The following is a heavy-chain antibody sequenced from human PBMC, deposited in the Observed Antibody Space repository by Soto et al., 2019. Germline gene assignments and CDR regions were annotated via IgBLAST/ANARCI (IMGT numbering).Heavy chain of an antibody. CDR2: INPDSGGT. D-gene: IGHD6-13*01. CDR3: ARGQYSSSWHSTYYFDY. Sequence: ASVKVSCKASGYTFTGYYIHWVRQAPGQGLEWMGWINPDSGGTNYAQKFQGRVTMTRDTSISTAYMELSRLRSDDTAVYYCARGQYSSSWHSTYYFDYWGQGARVTVS. V-gene: IGHV1-2*02. J-gene: IGHJ4*02. CDR1: GYTFTGYY.